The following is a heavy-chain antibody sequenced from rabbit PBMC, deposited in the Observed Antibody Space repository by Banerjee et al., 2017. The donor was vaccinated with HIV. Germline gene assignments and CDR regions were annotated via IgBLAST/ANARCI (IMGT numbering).Heavy chain of an antibody. J-gene: IGHJ4*01. Sequence: QLEESGGGLVQPGGSLKLSCKASGLDFSSYSMTWVRQAPGKGLEYIGWIDISGNTGYASWVNGRFTISRENTQNTLYLQLSSLTAADTATYFCAGDDSLKLWGPGTLVTVS. CDR3: AGDDSLKL. CDR1: GLDFSSYS. V-gene: IGHV1S7*01. D-gene: IGHD2-1*01. CDR2: IDISGNT.